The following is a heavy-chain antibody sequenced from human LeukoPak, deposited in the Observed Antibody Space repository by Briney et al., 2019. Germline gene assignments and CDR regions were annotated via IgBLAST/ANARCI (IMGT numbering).Heavy chain of an antibody. Sequence: GAPVKVSCKASRGTFSNYAISWVRQAPGQGLEWMGGIIPIFGTAYYAQKFQGRVTITADESTSTAYMELSSLRSEDTAVYYCAKVDDFLTGYYNGYFNYWGQGTLVTVSS. CDR1: RGTFSNYA. J-gene: IGHJ4*02. CDR2: IIPIFGTA. CDR3: AKVDDFLTGYYNGYFNY. D-gene: IGHD3-9*01. V-gene: IGHV1-69*13.